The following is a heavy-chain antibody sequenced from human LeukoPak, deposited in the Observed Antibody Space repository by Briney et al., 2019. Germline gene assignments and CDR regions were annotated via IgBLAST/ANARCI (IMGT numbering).Heavy chain of an antibody. CDR2: ISSSGSTI. CDR1: GFTFSSYE. CDR3: TREAVADGGPFDY. V-gene: IGHV3-48*03. D-gene: IGHD6-19*01. J-gene: IGHJ4*02. Sequence: GGSLRLSCAASGFTFSSYEMNWVRQAPGKGLEWASYISSSGSTIYYADSVKGRFTISRDNAKNSLYLQMNSLRAEDTAVYYCTREAVADGGPFDYWGQGTLVAVSS.